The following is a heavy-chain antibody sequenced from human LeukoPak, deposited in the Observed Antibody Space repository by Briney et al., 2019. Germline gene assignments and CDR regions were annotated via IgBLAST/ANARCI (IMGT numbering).Heavy chain of an antibody. CDR3: ARHSDIQLWFYFDY. Sequence: WVRQPPGKGLEWIGSIYYSGSTYYNPSLKSRVTISVDTSKNQFSLKLSSVTAADTAVYYCARHSDIQLWFYFDYWGQGTLVTVSS. J-gene: IGHJ4*02. D-gene: IGHD5-18*01. CDR2: IYYSGST. V-gene: IGHV4-39*01.